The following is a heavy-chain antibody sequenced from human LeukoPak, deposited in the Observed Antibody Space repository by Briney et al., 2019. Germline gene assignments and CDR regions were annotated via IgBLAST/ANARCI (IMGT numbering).Heavy chain of an antibody. CDR2: ISADNGNT. CDR3: ARRRGVVHFDY. J-gene: IGHJ4*02. D-gene: IGHD3-3*01. CDR1: GYTLSNHA. Sequence: GASVKVSCKGSGYTLSNHAFSWVRQAPGQGLEWMGWISADNGNTNHAQKFQGRVSLTTDTSTSTAYMELRSLRSDDTAVYYCARRRGVVHFDYWGQGTLVTVSS. V-gene: IGHV1-18*04.